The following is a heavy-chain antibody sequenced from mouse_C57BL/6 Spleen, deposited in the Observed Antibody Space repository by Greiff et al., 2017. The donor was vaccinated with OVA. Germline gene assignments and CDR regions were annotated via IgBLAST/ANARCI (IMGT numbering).Heavy chain of an antibody. CDR1: GFSLTSYG. Sequence: VKLVESGPGLVQPSQSLSITCTVSGFSLTSYGVHWVRQSPGKGLEWLGVIWRGGSTDYNAAFMSRLSITKDNTKSQVFFKMNSLQADDAAIYYCAKEDYSNYNAWFAYWGQGTLVTVSA. J-gene: IGHJ3*01. D-gene: IGHD2-5*01. V-gene: IGHV2-5*01. CDR3: AKEDYSNYNAWFAY. CDR2: IWRGGST.